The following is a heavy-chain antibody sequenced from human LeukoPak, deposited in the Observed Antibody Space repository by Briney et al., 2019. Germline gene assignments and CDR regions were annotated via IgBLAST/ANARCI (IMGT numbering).Heavy chain of an antibody. CDR3: AKDKRTRMIVVVLDY. V-gene: IGHV3-23*01. J-gene: IGHJ4*02. CDR2: ISGSGGST. D-gene: IGHD3-22*01. Sequence: PGGSLRLSCAASGFTFSSYAMRWVRQAPGKGLEWVSAISGSGGSTYYADSVKGRFTISRDNSKNTLYLQMHSLRAEDTAVYYCAKDKRTRMIVVVLDYWGQGTLVTVSS. CDR1: GFTFSSYA.